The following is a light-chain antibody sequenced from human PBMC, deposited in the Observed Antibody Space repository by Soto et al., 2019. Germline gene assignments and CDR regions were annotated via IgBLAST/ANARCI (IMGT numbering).Light chain of an antibody. V-gene: IGKV2-30*02. CDR2: KVS. J-gene: IGKJ1*01. CDR1: QDFVHRDGDTR. CDR3: MQGTHWPWT. Sequence: DVVLTQSPLSQTDPLGQPAFTSRRSSQDFVHRDGDTRFSWYQQRPGQSPRRLIYKVSNWDSGVPDRFSGYGSGTDFTLKISRVEAEDVGTYYCMQGTHWPWTLGQGTDVDI.